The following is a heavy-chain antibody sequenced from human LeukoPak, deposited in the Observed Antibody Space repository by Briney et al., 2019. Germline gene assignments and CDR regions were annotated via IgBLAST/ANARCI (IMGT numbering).Heavy chain of an antibody. Sequence: ASVKVSCKASGYTFTSYGINWVRQAPGQGLEWMGWISTYNGNTNYAQKLQGRVAMTTDTSTTTAYMELRSLRSDDTAVYYCARGSSYGFSMGYWGQGTLVTVSS. V-gene: IGHV1-18*01. CDR1: GYTFTSYG. J-gene: IGHJ4*02. CDR2: ISTYNGNT. D-gene: IGHD5-18*01. CDR3: ARGSSYGFSMGY.